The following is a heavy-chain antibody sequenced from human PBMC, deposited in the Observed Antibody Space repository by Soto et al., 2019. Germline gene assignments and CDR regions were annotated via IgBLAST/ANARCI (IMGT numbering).Heavy chain of an antibody. D-gene: IGHD3-22*01. CDR2: ISGSGGTT. CDR1: RFTYSSYA. V-gene: IGHV3-23*01. CDR3: VRPPQVISTFVDY. J-gene: IGHJ4*02. Sequence: PWGSLRLSCVASRFTYSSYALTWVRQARGWGLAWVSAISGSGGTTYYADSVKRRFTISRDNSKNRLFLQMNSLRAEDAATYYCVRPPQVISTFVDYWGQGSLVTVTA.